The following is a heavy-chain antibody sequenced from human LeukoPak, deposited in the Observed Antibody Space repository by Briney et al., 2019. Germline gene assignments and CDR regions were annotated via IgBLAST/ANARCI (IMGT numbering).Heavy chain of an antibody. CDR1: GFTFGDHT. CDR2: VRTNSYGGTP. D-gene: IGHD1-26*01. CDR3: SRGSTYLNCFHF. J-gene: IGHJ4*02. Sequence: GESLKISCPSSGFTFGDHTLNWVRQAPGKGLECVGFVRTNSYGGTPDYAVSVKCSFTISRDEYKTIAYRHMNSLKTDDKAVYYCSRGSTYLNCFHFWGLERLVIVAS. V-gene: IGHV3-49*04.